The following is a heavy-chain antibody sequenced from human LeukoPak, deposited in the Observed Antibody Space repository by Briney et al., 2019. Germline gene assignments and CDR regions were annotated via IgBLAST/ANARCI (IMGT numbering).Heavy chain of an antibody. V-gene: IGHV3-74*01. CDR1: GFTFSTYW. J-gene: IGHJ4*02. Sequence: GGSLRLPCAASGFTFSTYWMHWVRHAPGKGLVWVSRINSDGSSTSYADSVKGRFTISRDNAKNTLYLQMNSLRAEDTAVYYCARAKYYYDSSGYSYYFDYWGRGSLVTVSS. CDR3: ARAKYYYDSSGYSYYFDY. D-gene: IGHD3-22*01. CDR2: INSDGSST.